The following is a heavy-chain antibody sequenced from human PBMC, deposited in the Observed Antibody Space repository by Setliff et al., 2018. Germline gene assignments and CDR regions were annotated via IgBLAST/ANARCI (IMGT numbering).Heavy chain of an antibody. CDR3: ARGPRGYGSGSYYATEYFQH. V-gene: IGHV4-4*08. CDR2: IYSSGST. D-gene: IGHD3-10*01. Sequence: SETLSLTCTVSGGSISSNYWSRIRQPPGKGLEWIGYIYSSGSTNYNPSLKSRVTISVDTSKNQFSLKLSSVTAADTAVYYCARGPRGYGSGSYYATEYFQHWGQGTLVTVSS. CDR1: GGSISSNY. J-gene: IGHJ1*01.